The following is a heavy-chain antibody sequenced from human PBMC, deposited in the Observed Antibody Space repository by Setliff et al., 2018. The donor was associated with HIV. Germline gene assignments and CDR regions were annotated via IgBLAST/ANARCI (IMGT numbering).Heavy chain of an antibody. CDR1: GYTFTAYY. CDR2: IHPNTGST. D-gene: IGHD1-26*01. J-gene: IGHJ3*01. Sequence: ASVKVSCKTSGYTFTAYYIYWVRQATGHGLELMERIHPNTGSTNYLQEFQGRVTITRDTSMSTVYMALTGLTSDDTAVYYCAKQGYSDSLYAFDVWGQGTMVTVSS. V-gene: IGHV1-2*06. CDR3: AKQGYSDSLYAFDV.